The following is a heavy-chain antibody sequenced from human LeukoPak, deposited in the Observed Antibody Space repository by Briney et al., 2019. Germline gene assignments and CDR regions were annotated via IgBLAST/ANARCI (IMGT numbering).Heavy chain of an antibody. D-gene: IGHD5-12*01. J-gene: IGHJ4*02. CDR1: GGSISSSSYY. V-gene: IGHV4-39*07. CDR2: IYYSGST. CDR3: AEGYSGYDAHYNFDY. Sequence: SETLSLTCTVSGGSISSSSYYWGWIRQPPGKGLEWIGSIYYSGSTYYNPSLKSRVTISVDTSKNQFSLKLSSVTAADTAVYYCAEGYSGYDAHYNFDYWGQGTLVTVSS.